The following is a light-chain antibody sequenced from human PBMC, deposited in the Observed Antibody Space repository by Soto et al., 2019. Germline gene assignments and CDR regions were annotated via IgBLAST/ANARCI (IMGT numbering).Light chain of an antibody. CDR3: QSYDNTLSDYVV. Sequence: QSVLTQPPSVSGAPGQRVTISCSGSSSNIGAGYDVHWYQHVPGTAPKFLIYGNNNRPSGVPDRFTGSKSGTSASLTITGLQAEDEAEYYCQSYDNTLSDYVVFGGGTKLTVL. V-gene: IGLV1-40*01. CDR2: GNN. CDR1: SSNIGAGYD. J-gene: IGLJ2*01.